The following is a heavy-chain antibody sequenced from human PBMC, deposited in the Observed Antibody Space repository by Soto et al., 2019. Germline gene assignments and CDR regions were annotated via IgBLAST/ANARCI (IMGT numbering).Heavy chain of an antibody. Sequence: QLQLQESGSGLVKPSQTLSLTCAVSGGSISSNAYSWSWIRQPPGKGLEWIGHIYHSGNTYYNPSLKSRVTISVDRSKKQFSLKLNSVTAADTAVYYCAKSGGMPSYYFGYWGQGTLVTVSS. CDR1: GGSISSNAYS. CDR3: AKSGGMPSYYFGY. D-gene: IGHD2-15*01. J-gene: IGHJ4*02. CDR2: IYHSGNT. V-gene: IGHV4-30-2*01.